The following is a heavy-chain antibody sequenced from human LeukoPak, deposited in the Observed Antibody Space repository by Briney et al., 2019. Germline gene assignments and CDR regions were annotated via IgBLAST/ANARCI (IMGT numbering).Heavy chain of an antibody. CDR1: GFTVGDYW. D-gene: IGHD3-9*01. Sequence: GGSLRLSCEASGFTVGDYWMTWVRQAPGKGLEGVANIKQDGSENHYVDSVKGRFTISRDNAKNSLYLQMNSLRAEDTAVYYCATYWRHFDWLLSDIWDLGTMVTVSS. V-gene: IGHV3-7*05. CDR3: ATYWRHFDWLLSDI. CDR2: IKQDGSEN. J-gene: IGHJ3*02.